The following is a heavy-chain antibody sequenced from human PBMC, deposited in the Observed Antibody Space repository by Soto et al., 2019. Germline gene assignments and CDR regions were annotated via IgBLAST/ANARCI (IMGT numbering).Heavy chain of an antibody. CDR3: AKDNDFGDYRYLYFDL. J-gene: IGHJ2*01. D-gene: IGHD4-17*01. CDR2: ISWNSGSM. Sequence: EVQLVESGGGLVQPGRSLRLSCAASGFTFDDYAMHWVRQAPGKGLEWVSGISWNSGSMGYADSVKGRFTISRDNAKNSLYLKMTSLRAEDTAVYYCAKDNDFGDYRYLYFDLWGRGTLVTVSS. CDR1: GFTFDDYA. V-gene: IGHV3-9*01.